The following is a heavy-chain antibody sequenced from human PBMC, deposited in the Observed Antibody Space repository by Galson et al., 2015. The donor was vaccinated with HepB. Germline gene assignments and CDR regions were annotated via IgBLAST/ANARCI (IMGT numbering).Heavy chain of an antibody. CDR2: IWDDGSNK. D-gene: IGHD1-26*01. J-gene: IGHJ4*02. CDR1: GISFSIYG. V-gene: IGHV3-33*01. Sequence: SLRLSCAVSGISFSIYGMHGVRQAPGEGLEWVAGIWDDGSNKNYAQTVKGGVTMTRDKSNNTLSLQMNSLRVEDTAMYYWATTGAARDFWGQGTLVAVTP. CDR3: ATTGAARDF.